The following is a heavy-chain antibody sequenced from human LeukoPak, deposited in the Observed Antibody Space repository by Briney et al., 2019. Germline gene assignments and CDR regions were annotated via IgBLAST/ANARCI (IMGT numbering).Heavy chain of an antibody. D-gene: IGHD6-19*01. Sequence: GGSLRLSCAASGFTFSSYGVHWVRQAPGKGLEWVAVISYDGSSKYYADSVKGRFTISRDNSKNTLYLQMNSLRAEDTAVYYCAAGAVAGAQVDYWGQGTLVTVSS. J-gene: IGHJ4*02. V-gene: IGHV3-30*03. CDR3: AAGAVAGAQVDY. CDR2: ISYDGSSK. CDR1: GFTFSSYG.